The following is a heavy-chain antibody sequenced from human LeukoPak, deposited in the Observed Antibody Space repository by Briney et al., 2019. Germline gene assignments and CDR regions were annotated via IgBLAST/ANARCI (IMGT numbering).Heavy chain of an antibody. J-gene: IGHJ5*02. V-gene: IGHV4-39*07. Sequence: PSETLSLTCIVSGDFISSSRYYWGWIRQPPGKGLEWIGSISYSGSTYYNPSLKSRVTISLDTSKNQFSLKLRSVTAADTAVYYCARAEEFCSSGSCYLGWFDPWGQGTLVTVSS. D-gene: IGHD2-15*01. CDR1: GDFISSSRYY. CDR2: ISYSGST. CDR3: ARAEEFCSSGSCYLGWFDP.